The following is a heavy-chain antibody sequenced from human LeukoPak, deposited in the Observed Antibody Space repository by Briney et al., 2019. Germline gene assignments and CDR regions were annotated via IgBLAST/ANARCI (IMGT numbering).Heavy chain of an antibody. D-gene: IGHD1-26*01. V-gene: IGHV1-18*01. CDR3: AKVDPPIIAGARGDAFEI. J-gene: IGHJ3*02. CDR2: TTPYDDNP. Sequence: ASVKVSCKASGYRFTNFGITWVRQAPGQGLEWMGWTTPYDDNPEYGEKVQGRVTMTTDTSTDTAYLEVRSLRPDDTAVYYCAKVDPPIIAGARGDAFEIWGQGTLVTVSS. CDR1: GYRFTNFG.